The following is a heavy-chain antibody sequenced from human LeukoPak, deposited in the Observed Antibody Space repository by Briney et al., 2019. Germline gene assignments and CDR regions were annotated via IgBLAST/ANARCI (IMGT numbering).Heavy chain of an antibody. CDR3: AASQGIAVAGPSNY. CDR2: ISYDGSNK. J-gene: IGHJ4*02. Sequence: PGGSLRLSCAASGFTFSSYGMHWVRQAPGKGLEWVAVISYDGSNKYYADSVKGRFTISRDNSKNTLYLQMNSLRAEDTAVYYCAASQGIAVAGPSNYWGQGTLVTVSS. CDR1: GFTFSSYG. D-gene: IGHD6-19*01. V-gene: IGHV3-30*03.